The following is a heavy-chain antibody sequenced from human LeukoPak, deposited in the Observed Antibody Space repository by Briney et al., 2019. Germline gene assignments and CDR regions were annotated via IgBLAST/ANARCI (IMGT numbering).Heavy chain of an antibody. D-gene: IGHD3-10*01. CDR1: GGSISSSSYY. CDR3: ARVGLMGFGEFDY. J-gene: IGHJ4*02. CDR2: IYTSGST. Sequence: PSETLSLTCTVSGGSISSSSYYWSWIRQPAGKGLEWIGRIYTSGSTNYNPSLKSRVTMSVDTSKNQFSLKLSSVTAADTAVYYCARVGLMGFGEFDYWGQGTLVTVSS. V-gene: IGHV4-61*02.